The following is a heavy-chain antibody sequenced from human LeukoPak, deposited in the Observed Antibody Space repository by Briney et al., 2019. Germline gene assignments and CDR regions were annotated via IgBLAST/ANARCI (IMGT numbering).Heavy chain of an antibody. Sequence: SETLSLTCTVSGGSISSYYWSWIRQPPGKGLEWIGYIYYSGSTNYNPSLKSRVTISVDTSKNQFSLKLSSVTAADTAVYYCARMKAVAGSYFDYWGQGTLVTVS. CDR3: ARMKAVAGSYFDY. J-gene: IGHJ4*02. CDR2: IYYSGST. CDR1: GGSISSYY. D-gene: IGHD6-19*01. V-gene: IGHV4-59*01.